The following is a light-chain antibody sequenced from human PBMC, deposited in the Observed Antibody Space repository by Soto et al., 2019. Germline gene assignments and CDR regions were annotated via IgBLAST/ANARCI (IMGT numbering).Light chain of an antibody. CDR1: SSDVGGSNF. V-gene: IGLV2-8*01. Sequence: QSALTQPPSASGSAGQSVTISCTGTSSDVGGSNFVSWYRQHPGKAPKLMIYEVSKRPSGVPDRFSGSKSGNTASLTVSGLQAEDEADYYCSSYAVYNTVVFGGGTKVTVL. J-gene: IGLJ3*02. CDR2: EVS. CDR3: SSYAVYNTVV.